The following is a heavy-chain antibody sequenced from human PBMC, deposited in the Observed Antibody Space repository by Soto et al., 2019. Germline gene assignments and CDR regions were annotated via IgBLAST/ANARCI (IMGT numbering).Heavy chain of an antibody. CDR3: ARLRGAVTSHGWFDP. Sequence: GESLKISCKGSGYSFTSYWIGWVRQMPGKGLEWMGIIYPGDSDTRYSPSFQGQVTISADKSISTAYLQWSSLKASDTAMYYCARLRGAVTSHGWFDPWGQGTLVTVSS. V-gene: IGHV5-51*01. D-gene: IGHD4-4*01. CDR2: IYPGDSDT. CDR1: GYSFTSYW. J-gene: IGHJ5*02.